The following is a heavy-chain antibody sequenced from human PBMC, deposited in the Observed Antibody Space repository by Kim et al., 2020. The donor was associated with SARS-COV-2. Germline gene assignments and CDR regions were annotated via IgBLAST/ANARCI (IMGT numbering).Heavy chain of an antibody. CDR2: ISYDGSNK. CDR1: GFTFRSYA. V-gene: IGHV3-30-3*01. J-gene: IGHJ6*02. D-gene: IGHD3-16*02. CDR3: ARDPMITFGGVIAIGYYFYGMDV. Sequence: GGSLRLSCAASGFTFRSYAMHWVRQVPGKGLEWVAVISYDGSNKYYADSVKGRFTISRDNSKNTLYLQMNSLRAEDTAVYYCARDPMITFGGVIAIGYYFYGMDVWGQGTTVTVSS.